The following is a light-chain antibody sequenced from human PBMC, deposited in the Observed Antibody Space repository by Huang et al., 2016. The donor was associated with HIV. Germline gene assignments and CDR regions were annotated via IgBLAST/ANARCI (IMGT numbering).Light chain of an antibody. J-gene: IGKJ1*01. CDR2: SAS. Sequence: DIQMTQSPSSLSASVGDRVTIACRASQSIRKFLNWYQQKPGEAPKLLIHSASSLLSGVPSRLSGSGLGTDFTLTITSLQPEDFATYYCQQTDTTPRTFGQGTKV. CDR3: QQTDTTPRT. V-gene: IGKV1-39*01. CDR1: QSIRKF.